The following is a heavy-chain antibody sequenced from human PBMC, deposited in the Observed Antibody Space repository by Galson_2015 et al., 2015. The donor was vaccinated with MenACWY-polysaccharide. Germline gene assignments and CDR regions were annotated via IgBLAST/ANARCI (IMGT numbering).Heavy chain of an antibody. V-gene: IGHV4-61*02. CDR3: ARGGYYYDSSGYYYYYYGMDV. CDR2: TYTSGST. J-gene: IGHJ6*02. CDR1: GGSISSGSYY. D-gene: IGHD3-22*01. Sequence: LSLTCTVSGGSISSGSYYWSWIRQPAGKGLEWIGRTYTSGSTNYNPSLKSRVTISVDTSKNQFSLKLTSVTAADTAVYYCARGGYYYDSSGYYYYYYGMDVWGQGTTVTVSS.